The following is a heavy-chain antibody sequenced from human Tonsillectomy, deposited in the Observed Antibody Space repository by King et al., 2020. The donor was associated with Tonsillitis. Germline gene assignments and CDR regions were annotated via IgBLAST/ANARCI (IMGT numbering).Heavy chain of an antibody. CDR3: AKDYGDVAPGIDS. D-gene: IGHD4-17*01. Sequence: VQLVESGGGVVQPGRSLRLSCVASGFTFRSFGMHWVRLAPGKGLEWVAVVLFDGSKKYYANSVKGRFTISRNNSKTTLYLQMNSLRGDDTAVYYCAKDYGDVAPGIDSWGQGTLVTVSS. V-gene: IGHV3-30*18. CDR1: GFTFRSFG. J-gene: IGHJ4*02. CDR2: VLFDGSKK.